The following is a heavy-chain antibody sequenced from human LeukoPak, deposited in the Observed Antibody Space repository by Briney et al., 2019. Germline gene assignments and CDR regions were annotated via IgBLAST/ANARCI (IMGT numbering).Heavy chain of an antibody. CDR2: INEGSNNI. V-gene: IGHV3-48*01. CDR3: ARGAAAGTRNFDY. J-gene: IGHJ4*02. CDR1: GFTFRRYS. Sequence: GGSLRLSCAASGFTFRRYSMNWIRQAPGKGLEWISYINEGSNNIFYADSVKGRFTISRDNAKNSLHLQMNSLRVDDTAVYYCARGAAAGTRNFDYWGQGTLVTVSS. D-gene: IGHD6-13*01.